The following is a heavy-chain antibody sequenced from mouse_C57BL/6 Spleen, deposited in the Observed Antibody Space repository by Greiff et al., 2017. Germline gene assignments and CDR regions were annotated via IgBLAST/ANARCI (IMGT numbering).Heavy chain of an antibody. CDR2: ILPGSGST. D-gene: IGHD1-1*01. J-gene: IGHJ2*01. CDR3: ASFITTVVAHFDY. CDR1: GYTFTGYW. Sequence: VQGVESGAELMKPGASVKLSCKATGYTFTGYWIEWVKQRPGHGLEWIGEILPGSGSTNYNEKFKGKATFTADTSSNTAYMQLSSLTTEDSAIYYGASFITTVVAHFDYWGQGTTLTVSS. V-gene: IGHV1-9*01.